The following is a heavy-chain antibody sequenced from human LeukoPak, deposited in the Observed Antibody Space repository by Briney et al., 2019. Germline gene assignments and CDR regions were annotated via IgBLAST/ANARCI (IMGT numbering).Heavy chain of an antibody. CDR3: ATPRIGGPGIDF. CDR2: IYYSGTT. J-gene: IGHJ4*02. D-gene: IGHD1-14*01. V-gene: IGHV4-39*01. CDR1: GGSIRSSSFF. Sequence: SETLSLTCSVSGGSIRSSSFFWGWIRQPPGKGLEWIGNIYYSGTTYYSPSLRSRVTMSVDTSKSQFSLRLRSVSAEDTAVYYCATPRIGGPGIDFWGLGTLVTVSS.